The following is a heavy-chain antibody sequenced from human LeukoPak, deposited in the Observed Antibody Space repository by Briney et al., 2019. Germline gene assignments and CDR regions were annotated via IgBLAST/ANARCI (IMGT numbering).Heavy chain of an antibody. Sequence: GGSLRLSCVTSGFSFTTHSMHWVRQAPGKGLEWMAVVSHDERNILYADSVRGRFTISRDNYKKTLFLEMNNLRAEGTAVYYCVRALRTTYSSGSPEDYWGQGTRVTVSS. CDR2: VSHDERNI. CDR3: VRALRTTYSSGSPEDY. J-gene: IGHJ4*02. D-gene: IGHD3-10*01. V-gene: IGHV3-30*04. CDR1: GFSFTTHS.